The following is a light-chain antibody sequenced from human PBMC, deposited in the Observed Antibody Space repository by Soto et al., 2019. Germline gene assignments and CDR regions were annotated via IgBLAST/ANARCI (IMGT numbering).Light chain of an antibody. J-gene: IGKJ5*01. Sequence: EIVVTHSPCTLALSPGGRSSLSCRASQSVSRNLAWYQQKPGQAPRLFIYGASSRATGIPDRFIGSGSATHFTLPISRLEPADFAPYYCQQYGSSHRISFGQGTRLEVK. CDR1: QSVSRN. CDR2: GAS. V-gene: IGKV3-20*01. CDR3: QQYGSSHRIS.